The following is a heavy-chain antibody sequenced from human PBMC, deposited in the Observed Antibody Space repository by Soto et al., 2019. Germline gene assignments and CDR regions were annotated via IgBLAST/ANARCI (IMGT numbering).Heavy chain of an antibody. J-gene: IGHJ4*02. CDR3: ARASDSQNSGYSPKQDY. D-gene: IGHD3-22*01. CDR2: ISYTGST. V-gene: IGHV4-31*03. Sequence: QVQLQESGPGLVKPSQTLSLTCTVSGGSLSTGGYYWSWLRQHPGKGLEWIGYISYTGSTFYTTPLQRRLVISVETSNDQFYLRMSSVTAADTAVHFCARASDSQNSGYSPKQDYRGQRTLVTVSA. CDR1: GGSLSTGGYY.